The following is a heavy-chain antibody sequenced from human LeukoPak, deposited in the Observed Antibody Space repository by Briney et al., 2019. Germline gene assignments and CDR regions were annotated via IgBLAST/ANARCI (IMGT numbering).Heavy chain of an antibody. D-gene: IGHD3-3*01. CDR3: ARGEIQTPAVLRFLEWYPTFDY. CDR1: GGSFSGYY. V-gene: IGHV4-34*01. Sequence: SETLSLTCAVYGGSFSGYYWSWIRQPPGKGLEWIGEINHSGSTNYNPSLKSRVTISVDTSKNQFSLKLSSVAAADTAVYYCARGEIQTPAVLRFLEWYPTFDYWGQGTLVTVSS. CDR2: INHSGST. J-gene: IGHJ4*02.